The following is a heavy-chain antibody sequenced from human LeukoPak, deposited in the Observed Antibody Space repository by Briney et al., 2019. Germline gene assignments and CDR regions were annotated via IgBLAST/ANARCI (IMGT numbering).Heavy chain of an antibody. D-gene: IGHD3-22*01. J-gene: IGHJ6*02. V-gene: IGHV3-7*04. CDR3: ARDVEDSSGYYYYYYYGMDV. Sequence: GGPLRFSCAASGFTFSRYWMSGGRKAPGKGVEWVANIKQDGSEKYYVDSVKGRSTISRDTAKNSLYLQMNSLRAEDTAVYYCARDVEDSSGYYYYYYYGMDVWGQGTTVTVSS. CDR1: GFTFSRYW. CDR2: IKQDGSEK.